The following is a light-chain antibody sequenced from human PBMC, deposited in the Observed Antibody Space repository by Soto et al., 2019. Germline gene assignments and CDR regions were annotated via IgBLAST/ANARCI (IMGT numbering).Light chain of an antibody. CDR1: SSDVGGYNY. J-gene: IGLJ1*01. CDR2: EVS. Sequence: QSALTQPASVSGSPGQSITISCTGTSSDVGGYNYVPWYQQHPGKGPKLMIYEVSNRPSGVSNRFSGSKSGNTATLTISGLQAEDEADYYCSSYTSTTTRVFGTGTKVT. V-gene: IGLV2-14*03. CDR3: SSYTSTTTRV.